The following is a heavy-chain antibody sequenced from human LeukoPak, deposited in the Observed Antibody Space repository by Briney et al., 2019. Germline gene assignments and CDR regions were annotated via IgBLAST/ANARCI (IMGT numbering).Heavy chain of an antibody. V-gene: IGHV3-21*01. CDR3: ARDWRTSSYIYYLDY. Sequence: GGSLRLSCAASGFAFSSCNINWVRQAPGKGLEWVSSISSSSTNIYYADSVKGRFTISRDNAKNSLYLQMNSLRAEDTAVYYCARDWRTSSYIYYLDYWGQGTLVTVSS. CDR1: GFAFSSCN. D-gene: IGHD3-22*01. CDR2: ISSSSTNI. J-gene: IGHJ4*02.